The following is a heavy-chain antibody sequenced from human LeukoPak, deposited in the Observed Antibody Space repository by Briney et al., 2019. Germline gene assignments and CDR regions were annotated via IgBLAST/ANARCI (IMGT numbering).Heavy chain of an antibody. V-gene: IGHV3-7*01. CDR2: IKQDASEK. CDR1: GFIFRNLW. J-gene: IGHJ4*02. Sequence: GGSLRLSCADSGFIFRNLWMTWVRQAPGKGLEWVATIKQDASEKYYVDSVKGRFTISRDNAKNSLYLQMNSLRAEDTAIYYCTRDEKWGQGTLVTVSS. CDR3: TRDEK.